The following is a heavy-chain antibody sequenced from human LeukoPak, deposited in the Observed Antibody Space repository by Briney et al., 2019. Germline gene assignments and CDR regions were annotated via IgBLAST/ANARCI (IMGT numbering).Heavy chain of an antibody. CDR1: GFTFSSYA. J-gene: IGHJ4*02. CDR2: ISGSGGST. D-gene: IGHD3-22*01. CDR3: AKDDDSTGYPSYYFDY. V-gene: IGHV3-23*01. Sequence: PGGSLRLSCAASGFTFSSYAMSWVRQAPGKGLEWVSGISGSGGSTYYADSVKGRFTISRDNSKNTLYLHMNSLRAEDTAVYYCAKDDDSTGYPSYYFDYWGQGTLVSVSS.